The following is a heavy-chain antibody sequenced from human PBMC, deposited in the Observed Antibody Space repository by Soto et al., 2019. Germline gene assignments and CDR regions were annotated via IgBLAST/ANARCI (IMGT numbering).Heavy chain of an antibody. V-gene: IGHV3-74*01. J-gene: IGHJ4*02. CDR2: MTSDGSTT. CDR1: GCNLGSSW. Sequence: GGSLRLSCAASGCNLGSSWMHWVRQAPGKGLQWVSRMTSDGSTTDYADSVKGRFNVSRDNGKYTLYLQMNSLRAEDTAVYYCSTAEVDYWRPGTLVTVTS. CDR3: STAEVDY.